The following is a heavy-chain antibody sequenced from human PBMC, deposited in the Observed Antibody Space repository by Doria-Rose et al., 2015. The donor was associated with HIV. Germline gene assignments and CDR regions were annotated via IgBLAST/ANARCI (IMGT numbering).Heavy chain of an antibody. CDR1: GYPFTDDY. J-gene: IGHJ3*02. CDR2: INPYSGGT. D-gene: IGHD3-16*01. CDR3: ARESSTVIVAGGAFDI. Sequence: GTSAKVSCKASGYPFTDDYIHWVRQAPGQGLEWMGWINPYSGGTKYAQNFQGRVTMTRDTSVSTAYLELSRLRSDDTAVYFCARESSTVIVAGGAFDIWGQGTMVTVSS. V-gene: IGHV1-2*02.